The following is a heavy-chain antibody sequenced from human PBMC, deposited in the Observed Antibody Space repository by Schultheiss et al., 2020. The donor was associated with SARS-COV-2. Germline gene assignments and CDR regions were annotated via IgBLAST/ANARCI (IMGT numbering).Heavy chain of an antibody. V-gene: IGHV4-61*08. CDR1: GGSISSGGYY. CDR3: ARAMYSSGWYDY. J-gene: IGHJ4*02. Sequence: SQTLSLTCTVSGGSISSGGYYWSWIRQPPGKGLEWIGYIYYSGSTNYNPSLKSRVTISVDTSKNQFSLKLSSVTAADTAVYYCARAMYSSGWYDYWGQGTLVTVSS. CDR2: IYYSGST. D-gene: IGHD6-19*01.